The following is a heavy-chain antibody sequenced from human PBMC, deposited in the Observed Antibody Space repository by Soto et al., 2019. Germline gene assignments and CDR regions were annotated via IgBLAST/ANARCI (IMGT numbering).Heavy chain of an antibody. J-gene: IGHJ6*02. Sequence: PSETLSLTCGVYGGSLSGYYWSWIRQSPGKGLEWIGEINYSGSVNYNPSLESRVTISVETSNNQYSLKLSSVTAADTAVYYCARGGRSMATPRAGMDVWGQGTTVTVSS. CDR2: INYSGSV. CDR1: GGSLSGYY. D-gene: IGHD5-12*01. CDR3: ARGGRSMATPRAGMDV. V-gene: IGHV4-34*01.